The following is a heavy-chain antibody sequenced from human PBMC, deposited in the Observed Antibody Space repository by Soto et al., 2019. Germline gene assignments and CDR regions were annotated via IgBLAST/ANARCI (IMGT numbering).Heavy chain of an antibody. J-gene: IGHJ5*02. CDR1: GFTFKDYT. V-gene: IGHV3-23*01. CDR3: AKNLGTPPGHAWFGP. D-gene: IGHD2-8*02. CDR2: ISTTGGHI. Sequence: EVQLLESGGGLVQPGGSLRLSCAASGFTFKDYTMTWVRQAPGKGLEWVAAISTTGGHIFYADSVKGRFTISRDNSRDSLFLQLDSLRVDYTSVYYCAKNLGTPPGHAWFGPWGHGALVTVSS.